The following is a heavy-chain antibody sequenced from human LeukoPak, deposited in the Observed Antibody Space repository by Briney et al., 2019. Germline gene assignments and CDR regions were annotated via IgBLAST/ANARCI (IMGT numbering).Heavy chain of an antibody. Sequence: SETLSLTCTVSGGSISSSSHHWAWIRQPPGKGLEWIASIYYTGNSFYNPSLRSRLTISVDSSKDQFSLRLSSVTAADTAVYYCSREHYSTSDYWGQGILVTVSS. CDR1: GGSISSSSHH. D-gene: IGHD1/OR15-1a*01. CDR3: SREHYSTSDY. CDR2: IYYTGNS. J-gene: IGHJ4*02. V-gene: IGHV4-39*01.